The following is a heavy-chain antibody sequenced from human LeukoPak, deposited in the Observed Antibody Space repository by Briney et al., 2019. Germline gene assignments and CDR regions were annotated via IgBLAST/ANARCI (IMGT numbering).Heavy chain of an antibody. J-gene: IGHJ4*02. CDR1: GGSISSGDYY. V-gene: IGHV4-31*03. CDR3: ARTPSGSYFDASGLSFDY. CDR2: IYYSGTT. D-gene: IGHD1-26*01. Sequence: PSETLSLTCTVSGGSISSGDYYWSWIRQHPGKGLEWIGYIYYSGTTYYNPSLRSRVTISVDTSKNQFSLKLSSVTAADTAVYYCARTPSGSYFDASGLSFDYWGQGTLVTVSS.